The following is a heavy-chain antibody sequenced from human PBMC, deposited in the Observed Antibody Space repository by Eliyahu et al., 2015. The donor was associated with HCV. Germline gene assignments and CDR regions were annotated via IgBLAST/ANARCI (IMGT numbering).Heavy chain of an antibody. D-gene: IGHD3-10*01. CDR2: IIPIFGTA. Sequence: QVQLVQSGAEVKKPGSSVKVSCKASGGTFSYAISWVRQAPGQGLEWMGGIIPIFGTANYAQKFQGRVTITADKSTSTAYMELSSLRSEDTAVYYCARDGRFGVSYYFDYWGQGTLVTVSS. J-gene: IGHJ4*02. CDR3: ARDGRFGVSYYFDY. CDR1: GGTFSYA. V-gene: IGHV1-69*06.